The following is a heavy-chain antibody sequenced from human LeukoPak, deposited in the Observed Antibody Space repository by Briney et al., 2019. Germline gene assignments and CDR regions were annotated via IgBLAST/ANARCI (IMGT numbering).Heavy chain of an antibody. CDR1: GFTFSSYE. CDR3: ARFAGYSSGWYWDY. Sequence: GGSLRLSCAASGFTFSSYEMNWVRQAPGKGLEWVAYISSTGGGSIIHYADSVRGRFTISRDTAKNSLYLQMNSLRAEDTAVYYCARFAGYSSGWYWDYWGQGTLVTVSS. V-gene: IGHV3-48*03. D-gene: IGHD6-19*01. CDR2: ISSTGGGSII. J-gene: IGHJ4*02.